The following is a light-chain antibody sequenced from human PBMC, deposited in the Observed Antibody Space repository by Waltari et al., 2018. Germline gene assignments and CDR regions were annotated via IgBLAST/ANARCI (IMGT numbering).Light chain of an antibody. CDR3: QQHYSTPRT. J-gene: IGKJ1*01. Sequence: DIVMTQSPDSLAVSLGDRATINCNSSQNILYSSNNKNYLAWYQLKPGQAPKLLFYWASTRESGVPDRFSGSGSGTEFTLTINSLQAEDVAVYYCQQHYSTPRTFGQGTKVEIK. CDR1: QNILYSSNNKNY. V-gene: IGKV4-1*01. CDR2: WAS.